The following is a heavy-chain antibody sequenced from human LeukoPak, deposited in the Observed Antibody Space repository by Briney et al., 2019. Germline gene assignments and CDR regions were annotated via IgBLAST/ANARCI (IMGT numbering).Heavy chain of an antibody. V-gene: IGHV3-23*01. J-gene: IGHJ4*02. D-gene: IGHD3-10*01. CDR3: AKGRPRSVRVYYFDY. Sequence: GGSLRLSCATSGFTFVSYAMTWVRQAPGKGLEWVSAISGSGGSTYYADSVKGRFTISRDNSKNTLYLQMNSLRAEDTAVYYCAKGRPRSVRVYYFDYWGQGTLVTVSS. CDR2: ISGSGGST. CDR1: GFTFVSYA.